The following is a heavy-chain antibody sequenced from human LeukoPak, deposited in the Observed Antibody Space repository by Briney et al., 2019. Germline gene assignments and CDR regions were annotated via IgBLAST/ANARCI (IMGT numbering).Heavy chain of an antibody. CDR2: IYYSGST. CDR3: ARWRGSSGYFDY. Sequence: SETLSFTCTVSGGSISSHYWSWIRQPPGKGLEWIGYIYYSGSTNYNPSLKSRVTISVDTSKNQFSLKLSSVTAADTAVYYCARWRGSSGYFDYWGQGTLVTVSS. V-gene: IGHV4-59*11. J-gene: IGHJ4*02. CDR1: GGSISSHY. D-gene: IGHD3-10*01.